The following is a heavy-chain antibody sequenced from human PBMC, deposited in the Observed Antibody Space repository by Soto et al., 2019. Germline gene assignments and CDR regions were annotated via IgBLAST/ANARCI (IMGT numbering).Heavy chain of an antibody. CDR3: ARGPHYWRVVTATPMGTFDI. CDR1: GGSFSGYY. D-gene: IGHD2-21*02. Sequence: QVQLQQWGAGLLKPSETLSLTCAVYGGSFSGYYWSWIRQPPGKGLEWIGEINHSGSTNYNPSLKSRVTISVDTSKNQFSLKLSSVTAADTAVYYCARGPHYWRVVTATPMGTFDIWGQGTMVTVSS. V-gene: IGHV4-34*01. CDR2: INHSGST. J-gene: IGHJ3*02.